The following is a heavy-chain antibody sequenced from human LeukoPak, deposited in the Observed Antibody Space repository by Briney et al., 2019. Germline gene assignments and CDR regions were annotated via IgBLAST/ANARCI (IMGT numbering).Heavy chain of an antibody. V-gene: IGHV3-48*03. Sequence: GGSLRLSCAASGFTFSSYEMNWVRQAPGKGLEWVAYISGSGTTIYYADSVKGRFTISGDNAENSLYLQMNSLRAEDTAVYYCASLTYYFDSSGYYPGYFQHWGQGTLVTVSS. J-gene: IGHJ1*01. CDR3: ASLTYYFDSSGYYPGYFQH. D-gene: IGHD3-22*01. CDR2: ISGSGTTI. CDR1: GFTFSSYE.